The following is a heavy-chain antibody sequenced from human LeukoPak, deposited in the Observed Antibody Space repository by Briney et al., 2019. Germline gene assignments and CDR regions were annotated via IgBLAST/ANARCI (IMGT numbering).Heavy chain of an antibody. D-gene: IGHD3-3*01. CDR1: GGSISSYY. J-gene: IGHJ4*02. CDR3: ARDLGDYWSGFRSYFFDY. Sequence: SETLSLTCTVSGGSISSYYWSWIRQPPGKGLEWIGYIYYSGSTNYSPSLKSRVTISEDMSKNQFSLKLSSVTAADTAVYYCARDLGDYWSGFRSYFFDYWGQGTLVTVSS. V-gene: IGHV4-59*12. CDR2: IYYSGST.